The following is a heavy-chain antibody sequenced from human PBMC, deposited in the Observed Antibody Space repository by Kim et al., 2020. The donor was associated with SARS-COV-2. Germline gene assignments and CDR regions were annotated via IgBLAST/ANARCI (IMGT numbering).Heavy chain of an antibody. CDR1: GYSFTSYW. CDR3: SRPDSSSLGGYGMDV. Sequence: GESLKISCKGSGYSFTSYWIGWVRQMPGKGLEWMGIIYPGDSDTRYSPSFQGQVTISADKSISTAYLQWSSLKASDTAMYYCSRPDSSSLGGYGMDVWGEGTTVTVSS. V-gene: IGHV5-51*01. D-gene: IGHD3-16*01. CDR2: IYPGDSDT. J-gene: IGHJ6*04.